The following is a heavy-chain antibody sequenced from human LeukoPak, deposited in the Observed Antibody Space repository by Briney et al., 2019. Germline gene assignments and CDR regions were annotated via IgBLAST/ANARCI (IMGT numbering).Heavy chain of an antibody. CDR3: ARGQVRRDGYGNLPRY. D-gene: IGHD5-24*01. Sequence: ASVKVSCKASGYTFTTYYMHCVRQAPGQGLEWMGIIDPSGGTTSYAQEFQGRVTMTRDTSTSTVYMELSSLRSEDTAVYYCARGQVRRDGYGNLPRYWGQGTLVTVSS. V-gene: IGHV1-46*01. CDR1: GYTFTTYY. CDR2: IDPSGGTT. J-gene: IGHJ4*02.